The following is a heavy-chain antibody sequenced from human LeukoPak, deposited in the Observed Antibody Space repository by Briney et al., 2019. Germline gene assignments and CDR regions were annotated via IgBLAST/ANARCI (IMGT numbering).Heavy chain of an antibody. D-gene: IGHD6-13*01. Sequence: PGGSLRLSCAASGFTFSDYSMEWVRQAPGKGLEWISYISSTSTTIYYADSVRGRFTTSRDNAKNSLYLQMNSLRAEDTAVYYCARKYSSSWYSYYYYGMDVWGQGTTVTVSS. CDR3: ARKYSSSWYSYYYYGMDV. J-gene: IGHJ6*02. CDR2: ISSTSTTI. CDR1: GFTFSDYS. V-gene: IGHV3-48*04.